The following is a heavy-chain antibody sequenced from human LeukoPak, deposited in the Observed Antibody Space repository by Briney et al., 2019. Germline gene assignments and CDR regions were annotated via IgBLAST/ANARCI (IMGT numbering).Heavy chain of an antibody. D-gene: IGHD4-11*01. Sequence: ASVKVSCKASGGTFSSYAINLVRQAPGQGLEWMGGIIPIFGTANYAQKFQGRVTITTDESTSTAYMELSSLRSEDTAVYYCARELQGGFDYWGQGTLVTVSS. J-gene: IGHJ4*02. CDR2: IIPIFGTA. CDR1: GGTFSSYA. CDR3: ARELQGGFDY. V-gene: IGHV1-69*05.